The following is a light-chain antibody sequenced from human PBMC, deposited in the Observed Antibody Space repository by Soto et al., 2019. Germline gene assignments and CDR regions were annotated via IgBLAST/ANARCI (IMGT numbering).Light chain of an antibody. Sequence: QSALXQPASVSGSPGQSSTICCTGTSSDVGGYNYVSWYQQHPGSAPKLMIYDVSSRPSGVSNRFSGSKSGNTASLTISGLQAEDEADYYCSSYTSSFKLAVFGSGTKVTVL. V-gene: IGLV2-14*03. J-gene: IGLJ1*01. CDR2: DVS. CDR3: SSYTSSFKLAV. CDR1: SSDVGGYNY.